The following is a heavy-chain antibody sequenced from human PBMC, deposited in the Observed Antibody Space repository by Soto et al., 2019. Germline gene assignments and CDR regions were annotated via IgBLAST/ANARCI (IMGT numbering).Heavy chain of an antibody. CDR2: INAGNGNT. CDR3: ERGSGYYYWDDY. Sequence: QVQLVQSGAEEKKPGASVKVSCKASGYTFTSYAMHWVRQAPGQRLEWMGWINAGNGNTKYSQKFQGRVTITRDTSASKDYMELSSLRSEDTAVYYCERGSGYYYWDDYWGQGTLVTVSS. V-gene: IGHV1-3*05. D-gene: IGHD3-22*01. CDR1: GYTFTSYA. J-gene: IGHJ4*02.